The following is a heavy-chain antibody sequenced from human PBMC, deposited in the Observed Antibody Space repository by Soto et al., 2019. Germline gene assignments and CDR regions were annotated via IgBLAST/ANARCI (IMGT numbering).Heavy chain of an antibody. J-gene: IGHJ4*02. Sequence: ASVKVSCKVPENTLTELTIDWLRQAPGKGLEWMGGFDPEDGETIYAQKFQGRVTMTEDTSTDTAYMELSSLRSEDTAVYYCATEWYCSGGSCFTLDYWGQGTLVTVSS. V-gene: IGHV1-24*01. CDR1: ENTLTELT. CDR2: FDPEDGET. D-gene: IGHD2-15*01. CDR3: ATEWYCSGGSCFTLDY.